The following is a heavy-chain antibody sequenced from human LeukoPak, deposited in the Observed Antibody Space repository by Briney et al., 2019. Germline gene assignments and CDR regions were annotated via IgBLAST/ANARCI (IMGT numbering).Heavy chain of an antibody. Sequence: GGSLRLSCAVSGFTVSGNDMSRVRQAPGKGLEWVANIKQDGSEKYYVDSVKGRFTISRDNAKNSLYLQMNSLRAEDTAVYYCATLVATTRFDYWGQGTLATVSS. V-gene: IGHV3-7*02. CDR3: ATLVATTRFDY. J-gene: IGHJ4*02. D-gene: IGHD5-12*01. CDR1: GFTVSGND. CDR2: IKQDGSEK.